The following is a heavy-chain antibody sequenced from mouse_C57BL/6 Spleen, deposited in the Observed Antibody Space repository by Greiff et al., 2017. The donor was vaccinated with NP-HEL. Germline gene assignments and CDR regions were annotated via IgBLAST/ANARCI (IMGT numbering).Heavy chain of an antibody. J-gene: IGHJ3*01. D-gene: IGHD1-1*01. V-gene: IGHV1-82*01. CDR3: ARENPFTTVGAPFAY. Sequence: VQLQQSGPELVKPGASVKISCKASGYAFSSSWMNWVKQRPGKGLEWIGRIYPGDGDTNYNGKFKGKATLTADKSSSTAYMQLSSLTSEDSAVYFCARENPFTTVGAPFAYWGQGTLVTVSA. CDR1: GYAFSSSW. CDR2: IYPGDGDT.